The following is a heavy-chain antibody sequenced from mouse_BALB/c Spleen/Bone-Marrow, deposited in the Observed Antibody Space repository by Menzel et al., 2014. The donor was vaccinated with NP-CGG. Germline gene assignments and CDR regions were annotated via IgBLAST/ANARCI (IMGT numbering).Heavy chain of an antibody. J-gene: IGHJ4*01. CDR2: ISTYYGDA. D-gene: IGHD2-10*02. CDR3: AREVCDDYAMDY. Sequence: QVTLKESGAELVRPGVSVKISCKGSGYTFTDYAMHWVKQSHAKSLEWIGVISTYYGDASYNQKFKGKATMTVDKSSSTAYMELARLTSEDSAIYYCAREVCDDYAMDYWGQGTSVTVSS. V-gene: IGHV1S137*01. CDR1: GYTFTDYA.